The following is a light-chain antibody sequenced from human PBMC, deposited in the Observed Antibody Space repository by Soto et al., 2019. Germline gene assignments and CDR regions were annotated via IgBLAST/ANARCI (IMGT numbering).Light chain of an antibody. CDR1: HDIASY. Sequence: DMQLTQSPSFLSASVGDRIISTCRASHDIASYLAWYQQKPGKAPNLLIYDASTLESGVPSRFSGSGSGAQFTLTVSSLQPEDFATYYCQQINYYPLTFGQGTKVEIK. J-gene: IGKJ1*01. CDR3: QQINYYPLT. V-gene: IGKV1-9*01. CDR2: DAS.